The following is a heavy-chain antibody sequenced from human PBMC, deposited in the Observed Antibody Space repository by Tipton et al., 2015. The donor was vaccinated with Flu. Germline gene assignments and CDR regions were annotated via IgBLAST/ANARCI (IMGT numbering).Heavy chain of an antibody. J-gene: IGHJ4*02. Sequence: QSGAEVKKPGSSVKVSCKASGGTFSSYAISWVRQAPGQGLEWMGGIIPILGIASYAQKFQGRVTITADESTSTAYMELSSLRSEDTAVYYCAREQDGYSYGYRFDYWGQGTLVTVSS. D-gene: IGHD5-18*01. CDR2: IIPILGIA. CDR1: GGTFSSYA. CDR3: AREQDGYSYGYRFDY. V-gene: IGHV1-69*01.